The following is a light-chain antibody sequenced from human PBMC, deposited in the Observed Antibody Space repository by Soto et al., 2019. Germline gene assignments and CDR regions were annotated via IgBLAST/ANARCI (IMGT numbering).Light chain of an antibody. CDR3: SSYTSSSPYV. J-gene: IGLJ1*01. CDR1: SSDVGGYNY. Sequence: QSVLTQPASVSVSPGQSITISCAGTSSDVGGYNYASWYQQHPGKAPKLMIYEVSNRPSGVSNRFSGSKSGNTASLTISGLQAEDEADYYCSSYTSSSPYVFGTGTKVTVL. CDR2: EVS. V-gene: IGLV2-14*01.